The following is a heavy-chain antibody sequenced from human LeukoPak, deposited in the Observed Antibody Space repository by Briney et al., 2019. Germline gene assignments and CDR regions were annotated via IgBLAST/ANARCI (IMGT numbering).Heavy chain of an antibody. CDR3: AKDQGSVAAAVSWFDP. CDR1: GFTFSSYA. J-gene: IGHJ5*02. D-gene: IGHD6-13*01. V-gene: IGHV3-23*01. Sequence: GGSLRLSCAASGFTFSSYAMSWVRQAPGKGLERVSAISGSGGSTFYADSVKGRFTISRDNSKNTLYLQMNSLRGEDTAVYYCAKDQGSVAAAVSWFDPWGQGTLVTVS. CDR2: ISGSGGST.